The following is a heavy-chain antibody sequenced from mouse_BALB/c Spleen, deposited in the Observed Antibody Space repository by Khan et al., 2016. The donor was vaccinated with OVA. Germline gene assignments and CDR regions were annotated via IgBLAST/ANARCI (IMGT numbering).Heavy chain of an antibody. D-gene: IGHD1-1*01. V-gene: IGHV5-17*02. CDR1: GFTFSSYG. CDR3: ATSYFYGYYFDY. Sequence: EVELVESGGDLVQPGGSRKLSCAASGFTFSSYGMHWVRQAPEKGLEWVAYISGDSNTIYYADTVKGRFTISRDNPRNTLFLQMTSLMSEDTAMYYCATSYFYGYYFDYWGPRTTLTVSS. CDR2: ISGDSNTI. J-gene: IGHJ2*01.